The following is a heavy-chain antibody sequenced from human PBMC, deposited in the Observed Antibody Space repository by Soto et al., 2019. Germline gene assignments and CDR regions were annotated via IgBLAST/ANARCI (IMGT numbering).Heavy chain of an antibody. CDR1: GYTFTSYA. CDR2: INAGNGNT. J-gene: IGHJ4*02. V-gene: IGHV1-3*01. Sequence: GASVKVSCKASGYTFTSYAMHWVRQAPGQRLEWMGWINAGNGNTRYSQKFQGRVTITRDTSASTAYMELSSLRSEDTAVYYCAREVARGFVDYWGQGTLVTVSS. CDR3: AREVARGFVDY. D-gene: IGHD2-15*01.